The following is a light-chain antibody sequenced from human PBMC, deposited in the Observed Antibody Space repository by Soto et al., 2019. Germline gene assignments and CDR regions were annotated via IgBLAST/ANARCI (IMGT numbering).Light chain of an antibody. Sequence: QSVLTQPPSVSGAPGQRVTISCTGSSSNIGAGYDVHWYLQLPGTAPKLLIYGNTNRPSGVPDRFSGSKSGSSASLVITGLSAEDEAYYYCQSHDSLLHASVFGTGTKVTVL. J-gene: IGLJ1*01. CDR2: GNT. CDR3: QSHDSLLHASV. V-gene: IGLV1-40*01. CDR1: SSNIGAGYD.